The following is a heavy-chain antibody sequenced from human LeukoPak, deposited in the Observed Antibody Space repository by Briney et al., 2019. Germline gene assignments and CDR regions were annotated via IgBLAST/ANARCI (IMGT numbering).Heavy chain of an antibody. Sequence: GGSLRLSCAASGFTFSSYAMSWVRQAPGKGLEWVSGISGSGGSTYYADSVKGRFTISRGNSKNTLYLEMNGLRAEDTAVYHCANAPYYDILTGFYSRWGQGTLVTVSS. V-gene: IGHV3-23*01. CDR3: ANAPYYDILTGFYSR. CDR2: ISGSGGST. J-gene: IGHJ4*02. CDR1: GFTFSSYA. D-gene: IGHD3-9*01.